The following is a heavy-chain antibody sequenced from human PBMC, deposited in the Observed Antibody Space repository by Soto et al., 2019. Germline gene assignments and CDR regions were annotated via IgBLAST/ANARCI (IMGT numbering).Heavy chain of an antibody. CDR2: IYYSRST. CDR1: GGSISSSSYY. Sequence: SETLSLTCTVSGGSISSSSYYWGWIRQPPGKGLEWIGSIYYSRSTYYNPPLKSRVTISVDTSKNQFSLKLSSLTAADTAVYYCARHHQGEQWLVPYYFDYWGQGTLVTVSS. D-gene: IGHD6-19*01. J-gene: IGHJ4*02. CDR3: ARHHQGEQWLVPYYFDY. V-gene: IGHV4-39*01.